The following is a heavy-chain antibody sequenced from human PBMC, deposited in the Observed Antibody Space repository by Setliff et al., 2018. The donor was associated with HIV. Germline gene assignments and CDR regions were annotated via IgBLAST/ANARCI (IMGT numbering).Heavy chain of an antibody. CDR1: GFTFSNYA. CDR3: ARGRPAAASFDY. D-gene: IGHD2-2*01. Sequence: GGSLRLSCAASGFTFSNYAMHWVRQAPGKGLEWVTIISYDGNNKNYADSVKGRFTISRDNSKNTVYLQVSRLRAEDTAVYYCARGRPAAASFDYWGQGTLVTVSS. V-gene: IGHV3-30*04. J-gene: IGHJ4*02. CDR2: ISYDGNNK.